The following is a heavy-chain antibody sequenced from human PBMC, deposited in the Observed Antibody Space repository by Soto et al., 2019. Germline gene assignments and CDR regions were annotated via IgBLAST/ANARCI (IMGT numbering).Heavy chain of an antibody. V-gene: IGHV3-30*18. CDR2: ISYDGSNK. CDR1: GFTFSSYG. Sequence: GGSLRLSCAASGFTFSSYGMHWVRQAPGKGLEWVAVISYDGSNKYYADSVKGRFTISRDNSKNTLYLQMNSLRAEDTAVYYCAKPTTVVTFDYWGQGTLVTVSS. CDR3: AKPTTVVTFDY. J-gene: IGHJ4*02. D-gene: IGHD4-17*01.